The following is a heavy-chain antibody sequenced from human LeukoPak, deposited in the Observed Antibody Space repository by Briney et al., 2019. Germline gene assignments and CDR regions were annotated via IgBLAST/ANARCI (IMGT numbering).Heavy chain of an antibody. D-gene: IGHD2-15*01. Sequence: SETLSLTCTVSGGSISSYYWSWIRQPPGKGLELIGYIYYSGSTNYNPSLKSRVTMSVDTSKNQFSLKLTSVTAADTAVYYCATLRYCSGGSCFPKYFQHWGQGTLVTVSS. CDR3: ATLRYCSGGSCFPKYFQH. CDR1: GGSISSYY. J-gene: IGHJ1*01. V-gene: IGHV4-59*08. CDR2: IYYSGST.